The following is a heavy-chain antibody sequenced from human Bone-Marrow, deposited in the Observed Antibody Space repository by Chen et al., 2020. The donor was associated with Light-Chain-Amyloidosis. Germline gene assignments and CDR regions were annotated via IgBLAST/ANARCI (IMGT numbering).Heavy chain of an antibody. CDR1: GGSVNSGDDY. V-gene: IGHV4-61*08. Sequence: QVQLQESGPGLVKPSETLSLTCTVSGGSVNSGDDYWTWIRQPPGKGLEWIGYIYYSGIANYNASLKRRVTISLDTSKNQFSLSLNSVTAADTAVYYCVGQGYYSYSMDVWGQGTTVIVSS. CDR3: VGQGYYSYSMDV. CDR2: IYYSGIA. J-gene: IGHJ6*02.